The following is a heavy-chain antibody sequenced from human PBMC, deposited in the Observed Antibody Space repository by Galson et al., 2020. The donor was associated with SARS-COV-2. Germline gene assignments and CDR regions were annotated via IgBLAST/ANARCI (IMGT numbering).Heavy chain of an antibody. Sequence: GGSLRLSCAASGFTFSDYWLHWVRQAPGKGLVWVPRINLDGSSTTYADSVKGRFTVSRDNAKSTLFLEMSSLRVEDTAVYFCVRGLRYSSSWYEDRGGESGAHWGQGTLVTVSS. V-gene: IGHV3-74*01. CDR1: GFTFSDYW. CDR3: VRGLRYSSSWYEDRGGESGAH. CDR2: INLDGSST. D-gene: IGHD6-13*01. J-gene: IGHJ4*02.